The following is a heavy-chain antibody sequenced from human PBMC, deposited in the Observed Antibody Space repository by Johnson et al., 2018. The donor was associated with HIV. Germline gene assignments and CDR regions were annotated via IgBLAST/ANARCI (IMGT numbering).Heavy chain of an antibody. CDR3: ARRGNWNYLKSAFDI. CDR2: ISSSGSTM. J-gene: IGHJ3*02. V-gene: IGHV3-11*04. Sequence: VQLVESGGGLVQPGGSLRLSCAASGFTFSDYYMTWIRQAPGKGLEWVSYISSSGSTMYYADSVKGRFTISRDNAKNSLYLQMNSLRAEDTAVYHCARRGNWNYLKSAFDIWGQGTMVTVSS. D-gene: IGHD1-7*01. CDR1: GFTFSDYY.